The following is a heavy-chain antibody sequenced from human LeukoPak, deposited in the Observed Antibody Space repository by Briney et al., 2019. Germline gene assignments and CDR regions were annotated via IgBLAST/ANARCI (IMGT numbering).Heavy chain of an antibody. J-gene: IGHJ4*02. D-gene: IGHD1-26*01. V-gene: IGHV3-23*01. CDR3: AKASTYRNDY. CDR1: GFTFSSYA. Sequence: GGSLSLSCAAYGFTFSSYAMSWVRQAPGKGLEWVSAISGSGGSTYYADSVKGRFTISRDNSKDTLYLQTNSLRAEDTAVYYCAKASTYRNDYWGQGTLVTVSS. CDR2: ISGSGGST.